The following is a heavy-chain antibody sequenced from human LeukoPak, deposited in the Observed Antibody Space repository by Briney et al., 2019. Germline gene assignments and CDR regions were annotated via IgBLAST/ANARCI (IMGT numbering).Heavy chain of an antibody. Sequence: SETLSLTCTVSGGSIISSTYYWSWIRQPPGKGLEWIGEINHSGSTNYNPSLKSRVTISVDTSKNQLSLKLSSVTAADTAVYYCASASVLWYYDSSGCFDYWGQGTLVTVSS. CDR1: GGSIISSTYY. CDR3: ASASVLWYYDSSGCFDY. D-gene: IGHD3-22*01. CDR2: INHSGST. J-gene: IGHJ4*02. V-gene: IGHV4-39*07.